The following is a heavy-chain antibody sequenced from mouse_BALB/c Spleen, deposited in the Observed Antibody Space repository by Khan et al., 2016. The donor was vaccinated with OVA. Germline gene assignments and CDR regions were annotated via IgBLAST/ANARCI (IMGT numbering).Heavy chain of an antibody. Sequence: QVQLKESGPGLVAPSQSLSITCTISGFSLTDYGIHWVRQPPGKGLEWLVAIWSDGTTTYNPALKSRLSISNNNTKSQVIINMNSLQTDNTALDYYARQPYYHYYFIVYWGQGTAVTVSS. CDR2: IWSDGTT. CDR1: GFSLTDYG. J-gene: IGHJ4*01. V-gene: IGHV2-6-1*01. CDR3: ARQPYYHYYFIVY. D-gene: IGHD2-10*01.